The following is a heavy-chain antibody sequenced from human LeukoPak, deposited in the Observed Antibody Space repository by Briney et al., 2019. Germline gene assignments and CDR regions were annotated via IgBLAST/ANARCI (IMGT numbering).Heavy chain of an antibody. CDR3: AKDRIAARPTYDY. Sequence: GGSLRLSCAASGFTFSSYGMHWVRQAPGKGLEWVAFIRYDGSNEYYADSVKGRFTISRDNSKNTLYLQMNSLRAEDTAVYYCAKDRIAARPTYDYWGKGTLVTVSS. J-gene: IGHJ4*02. CDR2: IRYDGSNE. CDR1: GFTFSSYG. D-gene: IGHD6-6*01. V-gene: IGHV3-30*02.